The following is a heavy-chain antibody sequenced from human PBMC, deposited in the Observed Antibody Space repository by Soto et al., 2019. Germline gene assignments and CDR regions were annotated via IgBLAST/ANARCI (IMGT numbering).Heavy chain of an antibody. J-gene: IGHJ6*02. CDR1: GFTFSDHY. Sequence: PGGSLRLSCAASGFTFSDHYMDWVRQAPGKGLEWVGRIGDKADSYTTKYAASVKGRFTISRDDPKNSLYPQMNSLKTEDTAVYFCARANVEPHRAMDVWGQGTTVTVSS. D-gene: IGHD2-15*01. V-gene: IGHV3-72*01. CDR3: ARANVEPHRAMDV. CDR2: IGDKADSYTT.